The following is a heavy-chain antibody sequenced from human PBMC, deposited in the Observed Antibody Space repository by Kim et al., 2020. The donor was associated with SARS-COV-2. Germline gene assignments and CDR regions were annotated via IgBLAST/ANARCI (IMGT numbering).Heavy chain of an antibody. V-gene: IGHV3-13*01. CDR3: ARGYSSSWYWAFDI. D-gene: IGHD6-13*01. Sequence: YPGALKGRLTSSSENAKNSLYLQMNSLRAGETAVYYCARGYSSSWYWAFDIWGQGTMVTVSS. J-gene: IGHJ3*02.